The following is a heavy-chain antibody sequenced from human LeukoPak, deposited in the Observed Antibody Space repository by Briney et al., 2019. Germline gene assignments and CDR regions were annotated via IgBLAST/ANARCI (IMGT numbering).Heavy chain of an antibody. CDR3: ARGGSYLSAFDI. CDR2: IYSGGST. Sequence: LAGGSLRLSCAASGFTVSSNYMSWVRQAPGKGLEWVSIIYSGGSTFYADSVKGRFTISRDNSKNTLYLQMNSLRAGDTAVYYCARGGSYLSAFDIWGQGTMVTVSS. J-gene: IGHJ3*02. D-gene: IGHD1-26*01. V-gene: IGHV3-53*01. CDR1: GFTVSSNY.